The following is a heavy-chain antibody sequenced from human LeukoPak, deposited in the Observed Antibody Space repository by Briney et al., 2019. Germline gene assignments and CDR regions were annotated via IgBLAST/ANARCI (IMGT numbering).Heavy chain of an antibody. Sequence: ASVKVSCKASGYTFTSYDINWVRQATGRGLEWMGWMNPNSGNTGYAQKFQGRVTMTRNTSISTAYMELSSLRSEDTAVYYCARGLSYYDFWSGYYRVPESDNWFDPWGQGTLVTVSS. CDR2: MNPNSGNT. CDR1: GYTFTSYD. CDR3: ARGLSYYDFWSGYYRVPESDNWFDP. D-gene: IGHD3-3*01. V-gene: IGHV1-8*01. J-gene: IGHJ5*02.